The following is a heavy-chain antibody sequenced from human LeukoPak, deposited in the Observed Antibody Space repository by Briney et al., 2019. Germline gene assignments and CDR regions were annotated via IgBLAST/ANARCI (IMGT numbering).Heavy chain of an antibody. J-gene: IGHJ4*02. CDR3: ASDTVAGTG. CDR1: GGSISNYY. D-gene: IGHD6-19*01. CDR2: INHSGIT. V-gene: IGHV4-34*01. Sequence: SETLSLTCTVSGGSISNYYWSWIRQPPGKGLEWIGEINHSGITNYNPSLKSRVTISADTSKNQFSLKLSSVTAADTSVYYCASDTVAGTGWSQGTLVTVSS.